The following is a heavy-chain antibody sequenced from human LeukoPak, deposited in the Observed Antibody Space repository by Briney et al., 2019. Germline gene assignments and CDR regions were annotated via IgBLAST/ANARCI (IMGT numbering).Heavy chain of an antibody. J-gene: IGHJ4*02. CDR3: ASPNGRSVAGIDY. CDR2: INPDGSST. V-gene: IGHV3-74*01. D-gene: IGHD6-19*01. Sequence: GGSLRLSCAASGFTFSSYWMHWVRQAPGKGLVWVSRINPDGSSTTYADAVKGRFTISRDNAKNTVYLQMDSLRVEDTAVYYCASPNGRSVAGIDYWGQGTLVTVSS. CDR1: GFTFSSYW.